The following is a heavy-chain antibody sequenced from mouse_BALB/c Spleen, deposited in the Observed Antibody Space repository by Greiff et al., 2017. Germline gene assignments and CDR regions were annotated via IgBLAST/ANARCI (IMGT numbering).Heavy chain of an antibody. D-gene: IGHD2-13*01. V-gene: IGHV10-1*02. J-gene: IGHJ4*01. CDR3: VGGDYDDYAMDY. CDR2: IRSKSNNYAT. Sequence: EVMLVESGGGLVQPKGSLKLSCAASGFTFNTYAMNWVRQAPGKGLEWVARIRSKSNNYATYYADSVKDRFTISRDDSQSMLYLQMNNLKTEDTAMYYCVGGDYDDYAMDYWGQGTSVTVSS. CDR1: GFTFNTYA.